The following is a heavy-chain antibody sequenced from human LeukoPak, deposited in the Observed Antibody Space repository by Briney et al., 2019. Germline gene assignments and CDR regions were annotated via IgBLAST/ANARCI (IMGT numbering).Heavy chain of an antibody. CDR3: AKGQRDGYNWAHAFDI. Sequence: GGSLRLSCEASEFTFSNYGMHWVRQAPGKGLEWVAFISYEGSATYYADSVKGRFTVSRDNSKKTLYLQMTSLTAEDTAVYHCAKGQRDGYNWAHAFDIWGQGTMVIVSS. V-gene: IGHV3-30*18. J-gene: IGHJ3*02. CDR1: EFTFSNYG. CDR2: ISYEGSAT. D-gene: IGHD5-24*01.